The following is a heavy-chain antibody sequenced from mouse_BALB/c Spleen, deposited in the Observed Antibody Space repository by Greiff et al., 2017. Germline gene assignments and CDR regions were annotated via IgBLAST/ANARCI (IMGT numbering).Heavy chain of an antibody. J-gene: IGHJ2*01. V-gene: IGHV7-3*02. D-gene: IGHD2-4*01. CDR3: ARDGVYDYDEKNFDY. CDR1: GFTFTDYY. CDR2: IRNKANGYTT. Sequence: EVMLVESGGGLVQPGGSLRLSCATSGFTFTDYYMSWVRQPPGKALEWLGFIRNKANGYTTEYSASVKGRFTISRDNSQSILYLQMNTLRAEDSATYYGARDGVYDYDEKNFDYWGQGTTLTVSA.